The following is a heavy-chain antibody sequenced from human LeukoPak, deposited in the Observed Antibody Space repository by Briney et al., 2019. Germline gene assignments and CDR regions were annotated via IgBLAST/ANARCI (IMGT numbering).Heavy chain of an antibody. J-gene: IGHJ6*03. D-gene: IGHD2-2*01. Sequence: GGSLRLSCAASGFTFSDFGMHWVRQAPGKGLEWVALIWDSGSNTYYADSVKGRFTISRDNSKNTPYLQMNSLRPEDTAVYYCAKDVFCTSTSCYHMDVWGQGTTVTVSS. V-gene: IGHV3-30*02. CDR3: AKDVFCTSTSCYHMDV. CDR2: IWDSGSNT. CDR1: GFTFSDFG.